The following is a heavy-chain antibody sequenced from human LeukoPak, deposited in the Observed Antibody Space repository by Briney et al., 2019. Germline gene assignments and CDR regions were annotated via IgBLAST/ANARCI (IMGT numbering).Heavy chain of an antibody. CDR1: GFTFSDYN. CDR3: ARGVSRAFDY. Sequence: GGSLRLSCAASGFTFSDYNMSWIRQAPGKGLEWVSYISNSGSTIYYADSVKGRFTISRDNAKNSLYLQMNSLRAEDTAVYYCARGVSRAFDYWGQGTLVTVSS. V-gene: IGHV3-11*01. CDR2: ISNSGSTI. J-gene: IGHJ4*02.